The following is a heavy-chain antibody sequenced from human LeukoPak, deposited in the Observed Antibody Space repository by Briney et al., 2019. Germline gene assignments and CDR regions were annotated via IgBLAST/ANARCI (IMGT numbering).Heavy chain of an antibody. CDR3: ARDRRRRWEPIYYFDY. Sequence: PGGSLRLSCAASGFTFSSYGMHWVRQAPGKGLEWVAVISYDGSNKYYADSVKGRFTISRDNSKNTLYLQMNSLRAEDTAVYYCARDRRRRWEPIYYFDYWGQGTLVTVSS. CDR1: GFTFSSYG. CDR2: ISYDGSNK. V-gene: IGHV3-30*03. J-gene: IGHJ4*02. D-gene: IGHD1-26*01.